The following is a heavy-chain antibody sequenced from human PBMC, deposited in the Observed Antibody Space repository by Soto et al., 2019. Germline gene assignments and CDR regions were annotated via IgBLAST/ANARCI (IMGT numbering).Heavy chain of an antibody. CDR2: ISVYNGSI. Sequence: QVQLLQSGAEVKKPGASVKVSCKASGYMFNTYGITWVRQAPGQGLEWMGWISVYNGSIDYAQKFEGRVTMTTDTSTSTAYMELKSLTSAATAVYYCARTYGSGDYFLPFEYWGQGTPVSVSS. CDR3: ARTYGSGDYFLPFEY. D-gene: IGHD3-10*01. V-gene: IGHV1-18*01. CDR1: GYMFNTYG. J-gene: IGHJ4*02.